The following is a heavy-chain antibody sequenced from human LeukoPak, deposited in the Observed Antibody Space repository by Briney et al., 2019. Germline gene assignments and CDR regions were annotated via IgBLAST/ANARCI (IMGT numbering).Heavy chain of an antibody. D-gene: IGHD6-19*01. J-gene: IGHJ4*02. CDR2: ISYDGGHK. CDR1: GFTFSTYA. CDR3: SRAWAAVPGLLDY. Sequence: PGGSLRLSCAASGFTFSTYAMHWVRQAPGKGLEWVAVISYDGGHKYYADSVEGRFTISGDNSHNTLYLQMNSLRPEDTAVHYCSRAWAAVPGLLDYWGQGTLVTVSS. V-gene: IGHV3-30-3*01.